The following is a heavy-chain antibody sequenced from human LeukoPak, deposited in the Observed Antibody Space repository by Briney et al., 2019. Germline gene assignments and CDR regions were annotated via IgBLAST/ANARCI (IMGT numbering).Heavy chain of an antibody. CDR3: AREKGYYYDSSGDYAMDY. CDR2: INPNSGGT. Sequence: ASVKVSCKASGYTFTGYYMHWVRQAPGQGLEWMGWINPNSGGTNYAQKFQGRVTMTRDTSISTAYMELSRLRSDGTAVYYCAREKGYYYDSSGDYAMDYWGQGTLVTVSS. CDR1: GYTFTGYY. D-gene: IGHD3-22*01. V-gene: IGHV1-2*02. J-gene: IGHJ4*02.